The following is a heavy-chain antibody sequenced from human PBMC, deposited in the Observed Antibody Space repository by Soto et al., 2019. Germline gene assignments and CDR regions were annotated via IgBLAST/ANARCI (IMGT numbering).Heavy chain of an antibody. D-gene: IGHD1-7*01. V-gene: IGHV3-48*02. Sequence: EVQLVESGGGLVQPGGSLRLSCAGSGFVFSNYSMNWVRQAPGRGLEWVSYISSSSTNTYYAASVRGRFTISRDNAKNSLFRRMISLKDDDTAVYYCTRGTKGGSPPLWGRGTLVTVSS. CDR2: ISSSSTNT. J-gene: IGHJ4*02. CDR3: TRGTKGGSPPL. CDR1: GFVFSNYS.